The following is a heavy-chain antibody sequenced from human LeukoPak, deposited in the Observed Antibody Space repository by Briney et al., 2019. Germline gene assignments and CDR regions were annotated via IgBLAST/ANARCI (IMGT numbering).Heavy chain of an antibody. Sequence: GASVKVSCKASGGTFSSYAISWVRQAPGQGLEWMGGIIPIFGTANYAQKFQGRVTITTDESTSTAYMELSSLRSEDTAVYYCARCYGGNSPCAFDIWGQGTMVNVSS. CDR3: ARCYGGNSPCAFDI. CDR2: IIPIFGTA. V-gene: IGHV1-69*05. CDR1: GGTFSSYA. J-gene: IGHJ3*02. D-gene: IGHD4-23*01.